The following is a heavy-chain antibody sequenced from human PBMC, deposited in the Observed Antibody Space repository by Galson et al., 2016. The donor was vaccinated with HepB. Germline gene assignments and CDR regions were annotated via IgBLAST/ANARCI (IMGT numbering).Heavy chain of an antibody. CDR3: ARHYWGYSNGWDVEKNLRRGQEGNWVDP. CDR2: IFHSGRV. Sequence: SETLSLTCAVSGGSISSSDWWTWVRQPPGQGLEWIGQIFHSGRVNYTPSLASRVTISVDTSNNHFSLRLTSVTASDTAVYYCARHYWGYSNGWDVEKNLRRGQEGNWVDPWGQGNLVTVSS. CDR1: GGSISSSDW. D-gene: IGHD6-19*01. J-gene: IGHJ5*02. V-gene: IGHV4-4*02.